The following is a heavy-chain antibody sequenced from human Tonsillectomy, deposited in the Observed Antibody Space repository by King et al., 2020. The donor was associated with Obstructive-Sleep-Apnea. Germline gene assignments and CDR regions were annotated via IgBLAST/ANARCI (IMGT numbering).Heavy chain of an antibody. CDR1: GFTFSDHY. CDR2: TRNKGYSYIS. Sequence: VQLVESGGGLVQPGWSLRLSCAASGFTFSDHYMDWVRQAPGEGLEWVGRTRNKGYSYISEYAPSVKGRVTISRDDSKNSLYLQMISLKTEETAVYYCAREGLRRLHLDFWGQGTLVTVSS. J-gene: IGHJ4*02. CDR3: AREGLRRLHLDF. D-gene: IGHD4-11*01. V-gene: IGHV3-72*01.